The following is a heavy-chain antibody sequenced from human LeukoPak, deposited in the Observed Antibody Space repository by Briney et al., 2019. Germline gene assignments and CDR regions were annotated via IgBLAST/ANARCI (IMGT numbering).Heavy chain of an antibody. CDR3: ARDPHIVVVTADYDGMDV. D-gene: IGHD2-21*02. V-gene: IGHV1-69*04. Sequence: GASVKVSCKASGGTFSSYAISWVRQAPGQGLEWMGRIIPIFGIANYAQKFQGRVTITADKSTSTAYMELSSLRSEDTAVYYCARDPHIVVVTADYDGMDVWGQGTTVTVSS. J-gene: IGHJ6*02. CDR1: GGTFSSYA. CDR2: IIPIFGIA.